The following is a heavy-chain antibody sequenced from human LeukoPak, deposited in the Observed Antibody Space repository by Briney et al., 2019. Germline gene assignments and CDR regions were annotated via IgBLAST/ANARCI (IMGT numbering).Heavy chain of an antibody. J-gene: IGHJ4*02. D-gene: IGHD2-21*02. CDR3: ARVAYCGGDCYSPPYYFDY. Sequence: PSGTLSLTCTVSGGSISSGGYYWSWIRQHPGKGLEWIGYIYYSGSTYYNPSLKSRVTISVDTSKSQFSLKLSSVTAADTAVYYCARVAYCGGDCYSPPYYFDYWGQGTLVTVSS. CDR2: IYYSGST. V-gene: IGHV4-31*03. CDR1: GGSISSGGYY.